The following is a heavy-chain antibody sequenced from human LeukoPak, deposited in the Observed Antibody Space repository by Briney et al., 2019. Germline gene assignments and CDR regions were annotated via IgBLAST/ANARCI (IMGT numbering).Heavy chain of an antibody. Sequence: PGGSLRLSCAASGFTFSNHWMHWVRQVPGKGLVSVSRINIDGNSKTYANSVKGRFTISRGNAKNTLYMQMNSLGVEDTAVYYCVRGSSDWNGMDVWGQGTTVTVSS. CDR3: VRGSSDWNGMDV. CDR2: INIDGNSK. J-gene: IGHJ6*02. CDR1: GFTFSNHW. V-gene: IGHV3-74*01. D-gene: IGHD6-19*01.